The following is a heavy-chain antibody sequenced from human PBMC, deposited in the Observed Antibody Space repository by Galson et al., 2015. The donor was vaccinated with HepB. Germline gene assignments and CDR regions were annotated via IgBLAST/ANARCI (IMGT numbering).Heavy chain of an antibody. D-gene: IGHD3-10*01. J-gene: IGHJ3*02. Sequence: SLRLSCAASGFSVKRNNMNWVRQAPGRGLEWVSIIYSDGSTEYADSVKGRFTISGDTSNNTLHLQVNSLRADDSAVYYCARRDGSSGAFDIWGQGTMVTVSS. CDR3: ARRDGSSGAFDI. CDR2: IYSDGST. CDR1: GFSVKRNN. V-gene: IGHV3-53*01.